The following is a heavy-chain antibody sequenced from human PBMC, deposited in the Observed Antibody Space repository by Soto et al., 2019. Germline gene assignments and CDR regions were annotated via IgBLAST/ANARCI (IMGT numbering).Heavy chain of an antibody. CDR3: AIHYDFWSGYPQYYYYYGMDV. CDR1: GGTFSSYA. V-gene: IGHV1-69*06. CDR2: IIPIFGTA. Sequence: GASVKVSCKASGGTFSSYAISWVRQAPGQGLEWMGGIIPIFGTANYAQKFQGRVTITADKSTSTAYMELSSLRSEDTAVYYCAIHYDFWSGYPQYYYYYGMDVWGQGTTVTVYS. J-gene: IGHJ6*02. D-gene: IGHD3-3*01.